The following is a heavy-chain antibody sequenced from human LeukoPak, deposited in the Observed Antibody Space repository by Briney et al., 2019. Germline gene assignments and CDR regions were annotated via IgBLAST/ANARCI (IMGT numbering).Heavy chain of an antibody. J-gene: IGHJ5*02. CDR3: ARAARRFWFDP. V-gene: IGHV4-34*01. Sequence: GSLRLSCAASGFTFSSYEMNWVRQPPGKGLEWIGEINHSGSTNYNPSLKSRVTISVDTSKNQFSLKLSSVTAADTAVYYCARAARRFWFDPWGQGTLVTVSS. D-gene: IGHD5-24*01. CDR1: GFTFSSYE. CDR2: INHSGST.